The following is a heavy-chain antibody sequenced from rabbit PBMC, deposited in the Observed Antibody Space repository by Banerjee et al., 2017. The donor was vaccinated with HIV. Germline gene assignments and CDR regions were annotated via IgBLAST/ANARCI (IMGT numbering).Heavy chain of an antibody. CDR2: INTSSGNT. J-gene: IGHJ4*01. Sequence: QLEESGGGLVKPEGSLTLTCTASGVSFSNKDVMCWVRQAPGKGLEWIACINTSSGNTTDASWAKGRFSSRYTTSTTASMQVTILMTTQTAADTSAKDCVGVIAAKFDLWGPGTLVTVS. D-gene: IGHD1-1*01. V-gene: IGHV1S45*01. CDR3: AKDCVGVIAAKFDL. CDR1: GVSFSNKDV.